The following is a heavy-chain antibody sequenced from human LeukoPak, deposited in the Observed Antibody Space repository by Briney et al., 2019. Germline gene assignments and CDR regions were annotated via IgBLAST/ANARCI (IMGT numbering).Heavy chain of an antibody. J-gene: IGHJ4*02. V-gene: IGHV1-69*13. CDR2: ITPMFGTA. CDR1: GGTYIRSG. CDR3: ARDAAIFDSSGYYFLW. D-gene: IGHD3-22*01. Sequence: SVKVSCKASGGTYIRSGISWIRQAPGQGLEWMGGITPMFGTANYAQKFQGRVTITAGESTSTAYLELTSLRSEDTAIYYCARDAAIFDSSGYYFLWWGQGALVTVSS.